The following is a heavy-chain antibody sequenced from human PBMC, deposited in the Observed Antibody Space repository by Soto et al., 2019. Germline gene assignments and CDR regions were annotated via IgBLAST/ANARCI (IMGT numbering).Heavy chain of an antibody. CDR1: GFTFSSYA. CDR3: ARDPLWGTVMVLWYFDL. V-gene: IGHV3-30-3*01. CDR2: ISYDGSNK. D-gene: IGHD5-18*01. J-gene: IGHJ2*01. Sequence: QVQLVESGGGVVQPGRSLRLSCAASGFTFSSYAMHWVRQAPGKGLEWVAVISYDGSNKYYADSVKGRFTISRDNSKKTLYLQMNSLRAEDTAVYYCARDPLWGTVMVLWYFDLWGRGTLVTVSS.